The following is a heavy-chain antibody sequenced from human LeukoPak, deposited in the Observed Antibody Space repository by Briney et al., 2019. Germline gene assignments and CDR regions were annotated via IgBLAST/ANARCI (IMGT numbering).Heavy chain of an antibody. CDR2: ISSSSSTI. Sequence: GGSLRLSCAASGFTFSSYSMNWVRQAPGKGLEWVSYISSSSSTIYYADSVKGRFTISSDSAKNSLYLQMNSLRAEDTAVYYCAREYCSGGSCYWYYFDYWGQGTLVTVSS. CDR3: AREYCSGGSCYWYYFDY. D-gene: IGHD2-15*01. J-gene: IGHJ4*02. V-gene: IGHV3-48*04. CDR1: GFTFSSYS.